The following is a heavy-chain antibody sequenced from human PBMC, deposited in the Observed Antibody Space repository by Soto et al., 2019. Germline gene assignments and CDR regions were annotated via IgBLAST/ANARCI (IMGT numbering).Heavy chain of an antibody. CDR1: GYSFTSYW. J-gene: IGHJ6*02. V-gene: IGHV5-51*01. CDR2: IYPGDSDT. D-gene: IGHD6-19*01. Sequence: GESLKISCKGSGYSFTSYWIGWVRQMPGKGLEWMGIIYPGDSDTRYSPSFQGQVTISADKSISTAYLQWSSLKASDTAMYYCARRGIAVAAPYGMDVWGQGTTVTVSS. CDR3: ARRGIAVAAPYGMDV.